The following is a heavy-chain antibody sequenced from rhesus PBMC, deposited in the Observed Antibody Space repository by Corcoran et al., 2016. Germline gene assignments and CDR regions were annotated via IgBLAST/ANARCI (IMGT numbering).Heavy chain of an antibody. CDR2: IFGSIGST. CDR1: GGSISGGYG. CDR3: ARRYGDDYGYYWGYFDY. J-gene: IGHJ4*01. V-gene: IGHV4S7*01. D-gene: IGHD3-9*01. Sequence: QVQLQESGPGLVKPSETLSLTCAVSGGSISGGYGWSWIRQPPGKGLEWIGHIFGSIGSTYTNPSLKSRVTISRDTSKSQFSLKLGSVTTADTAVYYCARRYGDDYGYYWGYFDYWGQGVLVTVSS.